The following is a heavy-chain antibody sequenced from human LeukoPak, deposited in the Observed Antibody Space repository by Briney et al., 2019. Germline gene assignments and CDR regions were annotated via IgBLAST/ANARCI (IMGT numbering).Heavy chain of an antibody. V-gene: IGHV3-7*01. CDR3: ARETGGGQYYYFDY. CDR2: IKQDGSEK. Sequence: PGGSLRLSCAASGFTFSSYWMSWVRQAPGKGLEWVANIKQDGSEKYYVDSVKGRFTISRDNAKNSVYLQMNSLRAEDTAVYYCARETGGGQYYYFDYWGQGTLVTVSS. D-gene: IGHD2/OR15-2a*01. CDR1: GFTFSSYW. J-gene: IGHJ4*02.